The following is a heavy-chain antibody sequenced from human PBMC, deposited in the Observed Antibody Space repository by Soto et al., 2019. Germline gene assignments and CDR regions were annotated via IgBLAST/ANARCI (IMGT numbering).Heavy chain of an antibody. Sequence: PGGSLRLSCAASGFTFSSYSMNWVRQAPGKGLEWVSSISSSSYIYYADSVKGRFTISRDNAKNSLYLQMNSLRAEDTAVYYCARDRPPGITIFGVVIPDAFDIWGQGTMVTVSS. D-gene: IGHD3-3*01. V-gene: IGHV3-21*01. J-gene: IGHJ3*02. CDR2: ISSSSYI. CDR3: ARDRPPGITIFGVVIPDAFDI. CDR1: GFTFSSYS.